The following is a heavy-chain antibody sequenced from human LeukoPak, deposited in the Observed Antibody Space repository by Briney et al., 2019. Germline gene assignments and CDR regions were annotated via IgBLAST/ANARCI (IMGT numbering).Heavy chain of an antibody. Sequence: GASVKVSCKASGYTFTNHAMHWVRQAPGQGLEWMGWINTADGNTKYSQKFQGRVTITRDTSASIVYLELTSLRSEDTAVYYCARPGASSLGNWFASWGQGTLVTVSS. CDR3: ARPGASSLGNWFAS. CDR1: GYTFTNHA. V-gene: IGHV1-3*04. CDR2: INTADGNT. J-gene: IGHJ5*01. D-gene: IGHD2-2*01.